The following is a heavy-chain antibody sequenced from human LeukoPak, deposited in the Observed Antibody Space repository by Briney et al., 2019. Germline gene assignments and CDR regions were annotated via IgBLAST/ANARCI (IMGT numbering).Heavy chain of an antibody. Sequence: PGGSLRLSCAASGFTFSSYAMSWVRQAPGKGLGWVSGISGSGGSTYYADSVKGRFTISRDNSENTLYLQMNSLRAEDTALYYCAKGYGENYYLFFDYWGQGTLVTVSS. CDR3: AKGYGENYYLFFDY. CDR1: GFTFSSYA. CDR2: ISGSGGST. J-gene: IGHJ4*02. D-gene: IGHD4/OR15-4a*01. V-gene: IGHV3-23*01.